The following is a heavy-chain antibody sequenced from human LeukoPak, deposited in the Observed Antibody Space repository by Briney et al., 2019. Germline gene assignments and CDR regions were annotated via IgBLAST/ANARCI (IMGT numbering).Heavy chain of an antibody. CDR3: ARGRHRSSGWYALTYYYYGMDV. D-gene: IGHD6-19*01. J-gene: IGHJ6*02. V-gene: IGHV1-8*01. CDR1: GYTFTSYD. Sequence: ASVKVSCKASGYTFTSYDINWVRQATGQGLEWMGWMNPNSGNTGYAQKFQGRVTMTRNTSISTAYMELSSRRSEDTAVYYCARGRHRSSGWYALTYYYYGMDVWGQGTTVTVSS. CDR2: MNPNSGNT.